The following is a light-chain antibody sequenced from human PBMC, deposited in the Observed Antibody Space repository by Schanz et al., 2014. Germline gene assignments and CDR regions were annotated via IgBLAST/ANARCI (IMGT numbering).Light chain of an antibody. J-gene: IGLJ2*01. Sequence: QSVLTQPPSASGPPGQRVTISCSGSSSNIGSNTVNWYQQLPGTAPKLLIYNYSQRPSGVPDRFSGSKSGTSASLAISGLQSEDEADYYCAAWDDNLNGVVFGGGTKVTVL. CDR2: NYS. CDR1: SSNIGSNT. CDR3: AAWDDNLNGVV. V-gene: IGLV1-44*01.